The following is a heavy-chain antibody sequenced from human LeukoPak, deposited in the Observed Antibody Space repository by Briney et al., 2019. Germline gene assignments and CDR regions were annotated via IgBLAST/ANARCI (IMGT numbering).Heavy chain of an antibody. Sequence: GGSLRLSCAASGFTFSSYEMNWVRQAPGKGLEWVSYISSSGSTIYYADSVEGRFTISRDNAKNSLYLQMNSLRAEDTAVYYCARLYRRDGFNWASEYFDYWGQGTRVTVSS. J-gene: IGHJ4*02. CDR2: ISSSGSTI. CDR1: GFTFSSYE. V-gene: IGHV3-48*03. CDR3: ARLYRRDGFNWASEYFDY. D-gene: IGHD5-24*01.